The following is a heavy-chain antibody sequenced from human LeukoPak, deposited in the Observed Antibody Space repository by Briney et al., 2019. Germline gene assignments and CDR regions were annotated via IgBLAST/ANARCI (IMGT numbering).Heavy chain of an antibody. CDR2: MNPNSGNT. V-gene: IGHV1-8*03. CDR1: GYTFTSYD. D-gene: IGHD3-9*01. CDR3: ARVKGITIFRWLEGPNWFDP. Sequence: GASVKVSCKASGYTFTSYDINWVRQATGQGLEWMGWMNPNSGNTGYAQKFQGRVTITRNTSISTAYMELSSPRSEDTAVYYCARVKGITIFRWLEGPNWFDPWGQGTLVTVSS. J-gene: IGHJ5*02.